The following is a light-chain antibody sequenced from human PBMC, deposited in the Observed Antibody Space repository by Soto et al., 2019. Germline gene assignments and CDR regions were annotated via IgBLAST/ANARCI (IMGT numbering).Light chain of an antibody. J-gene: IGKJ3*01. CDR2: ATS. CDR1: QGVGGW. CDR3: QHTHSLPHS. V-gene: IGKV1-12*01. Sequence: QMTQSPSSVSASVGDRVTMTCRASQGVGGWLAWYQQKPGKVPKLLIYATSSLHSGVPSRFSGSGSVTDFTLSISSLQPEDFATYYCQHTHSLPHSFGPGTKVDIK.